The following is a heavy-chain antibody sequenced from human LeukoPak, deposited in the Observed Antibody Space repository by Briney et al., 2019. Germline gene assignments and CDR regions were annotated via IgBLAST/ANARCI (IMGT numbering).Heavy chain of an antibody. V-gene: IGHV1-2*02. CDR1: GYTFTGYY. D-gene: IGHD3-22*01. J-gene: IGHJ4*02. CDR3: ARATYYYDSSGYSS. Sequence: ASVKVSCKASGYTFTGYYMHWVRQAPGQGLEWMGWIDPNSGGTNYAQKFQGRVTMTRDTSISTAYMELSRLRSDDTAVYYCARATYYYDSSGYSSWGQGTLVTVSS. CDR2: IDPNSGGT.